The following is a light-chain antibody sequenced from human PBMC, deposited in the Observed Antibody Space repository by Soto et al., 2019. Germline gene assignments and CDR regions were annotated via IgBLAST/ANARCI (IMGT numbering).Light chain of an antibody. J-gene: IGKJ1*01. Sequence: VLTQSPLSLPVTLGQPASISCRSSQSLVYRDGNVYLNWFHQRPGQSPRRLIYKASTRDSGVPDRFSGSGSATDFTLSISRVEADDAGVYYCMQGISFRFGQGPKVDIK. V-gene: IGKV2-30*01. CDR2: KAS. CDR1: QSLVYRDGNVY. CDR3: MQGISFR.